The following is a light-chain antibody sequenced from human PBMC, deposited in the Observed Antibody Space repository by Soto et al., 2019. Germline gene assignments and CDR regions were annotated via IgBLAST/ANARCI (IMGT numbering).Light chain of an antibody. CDR3: SSYASSNIPYV. J-gene: IGLJ1*01. Sequence: QPPPLSGSPGHSLTIFCPKTSGYIGAYNYISWYQQHPGKAPKLMIYDVTYRPSGVSNRFSGSKSGNTASLTISGLQAEDEADYYCSSYASSNIPYVFGSGTKATVL. V-gene: IGLV2-14*03. CDR1: SGYIGAYNY. CDR2: DVT.